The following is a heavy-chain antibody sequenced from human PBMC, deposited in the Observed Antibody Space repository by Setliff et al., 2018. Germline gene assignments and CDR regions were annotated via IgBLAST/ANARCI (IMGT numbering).Heavy chain of an antibody. V-gene: IGHV3-72*01. CDR2: VRNKVNSYTT. CDR3: ARLPRYTTPMAP. D-gene: IGHD5-18*01. CDR1: GFTFSDHY. J-gene: IGHJ5*02. Sequence: GGSLRLSCVVSGFTFSDHYMDWVRQTPGKGLEGVARVRNKVNSYTTEYAASVRGRFTISRDDSKNSLYLQMNSLKTEDAAVYYCARLPRYTTPMAPWGQGTLVTVSS.